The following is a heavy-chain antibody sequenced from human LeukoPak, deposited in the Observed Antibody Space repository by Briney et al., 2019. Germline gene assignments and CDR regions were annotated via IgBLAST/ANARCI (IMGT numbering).Heavy chain of an antibody. J-gene: IGHJ4*02. CDR1: GDSINSHY. Sequence: SETLSLTCTVFGDSINSHYWNWIRQPPGKGLEWIGYIHYSGSTKYNPSLKSRVTISVDTSKNQFSLKLSSVTAADTAVYYCARWYSSGWAFDYWGQGTLVTVSS. V-gene: IGHV4-59*08. D-gene: IGHD6-19*01. CDR3: ARWYSSGWAFDY. CDR2: IHYSGST.